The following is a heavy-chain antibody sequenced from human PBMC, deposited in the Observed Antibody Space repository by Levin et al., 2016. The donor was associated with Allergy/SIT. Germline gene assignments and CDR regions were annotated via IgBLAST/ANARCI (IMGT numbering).Heavy chain of an antibody. CDR2: IYPGDSDT. CDR3: ARHGGYCSSTSCYAYYYYGMDV. D-gene: IGHD2-2*01. J-gene: IGHJ6*02. Sequence: VRQMPGKGLEWMGIIYPGDSDTRYSPSFQGQVTISADKSISTAYLQWSSLKASDTTMYYCARHGGYCSSTSCYAYYYYGMDVWGQGTTVTSP. V-gene: IGHV5-51*01.